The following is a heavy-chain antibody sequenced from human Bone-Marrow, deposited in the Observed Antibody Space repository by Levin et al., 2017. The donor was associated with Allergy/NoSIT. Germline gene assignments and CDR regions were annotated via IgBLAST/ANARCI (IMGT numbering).Heavy chain of an antibody. Sequence: GGSLRLSCASSGFTFSGYWMAWVRQAPGKGLEWVANINRDGGDGYYVDSVKGRFTISRDNARNSLDLQMNSLRVEDTAVYYCARNGAWTFEFWGQGTLVTVSS. V-gene: IGHV3-7*02. CDR2: INRDGGDG. CDR1: GFTFSGYW. J-gene: IGHJ4*02. CDR3: ARNGAWTFEF. D-gene: IGHD3/OR15-3a*01.